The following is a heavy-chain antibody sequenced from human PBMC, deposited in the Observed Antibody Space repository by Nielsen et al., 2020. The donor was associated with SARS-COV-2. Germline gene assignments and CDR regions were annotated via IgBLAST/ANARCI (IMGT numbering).Heavy chain of an antibody. CDR1: GFTFSSYA. D-gene: IGHD3-10*01. Sequence: GGSLRLSCAASGFTFSSYAMSWVRQAPGKGLEWVSAISYSGGSTYYADSVKGRFAISRDNSKNTLYLQMNSLRAEDTAVYYCSGSGSEGYYYYYYGMDVWGQGTTVTVSS. J-gene: IGHJ6*02. CDR2: ISYSGGST. CDR3: SGSGSEGYYYYYYGMDV. V-gene: IGHV3-23*01.